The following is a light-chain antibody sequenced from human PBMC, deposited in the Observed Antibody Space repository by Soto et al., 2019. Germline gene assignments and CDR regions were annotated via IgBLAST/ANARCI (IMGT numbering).Light chain of an antibody. CDR2: DVS. V-gene: IGLV2-14*01. CDR3: CSYTSSRTYG. J-gene: IGLJ1*01. Sequence: QSVLTQPASVSGSPGQSITISCTGTSSDVGAYNYVSWFQQYPGKAPKLMIYDVSNRPSGVSNRFSGSKSGNTASLTISWLQAEDEAGYYCCSYTSSRTYGFGTGTKVTVL. CDR1: SSDVGAYNY.